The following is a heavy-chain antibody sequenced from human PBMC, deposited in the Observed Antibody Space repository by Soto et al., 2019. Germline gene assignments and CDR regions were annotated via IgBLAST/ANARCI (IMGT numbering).Heavy chain of an antibody. D-gene: IGHD2-8*02. CDR1: GYSFSNSG. V-gene: IGHV1-18*01. CDR3: ASGGAVVVLPDSSSLVDNWSDP. CDR2: ISGYTGKA. J-gene: IGHJ5*02. Sequence: QVQLVQSGAEVKKPGASVNVSCKTSGYSFSNSGINWVRQAPGQGLEWLGWISGYTGKARYAREFQGRLTMTTDTSASTAYMELRSLKSDDTAVYFCASGGAVVVLPDSSSLVDNWSDPWGQGTLVTVSS.